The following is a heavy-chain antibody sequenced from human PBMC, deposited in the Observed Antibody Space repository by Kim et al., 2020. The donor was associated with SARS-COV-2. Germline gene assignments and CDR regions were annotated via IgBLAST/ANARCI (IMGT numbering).Heavy chain of an antibody. CDR3: ARDISRRVTMVRGVIPYNWFDP. J-gene: IGHJ5*02. Sequence: GGSLRLSCAASGFTFSSYSMNWVRQAPGKGLEWVSSISSSSSYIYYADSVKGRFTISRDNAKNSLYLQMNSLRAEDTAVYYCARDISRRVTMVRGVIPYNWFDPWGQGTLVTVSS. CDR1: GFTFSSYS. CDR2: ISSSSSYI. V-gene: IGHV3-21*01. D-gene: IGHD3-10*01.